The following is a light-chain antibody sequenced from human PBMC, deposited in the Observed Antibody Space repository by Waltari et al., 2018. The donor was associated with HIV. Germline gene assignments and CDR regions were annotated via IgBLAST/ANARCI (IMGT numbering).Light chain of an antibody. CDR2: DVT. V-gene: IGLV2-11*01. J-gene: IGLJ3*02. CDR1: SSDIGAYNY. Sequence: QSALTQPRSVSGSPGQSGTSSCTGTSSDIGAYNYVLWYQHRPGKAPKPMIYDVTKRPSGGPDRFAGSKSGNTASLTISGLQAEGEAAYYCCSFAGSYTLVFGGGTKLTVL. CDR3: CSFAGSYTLV.